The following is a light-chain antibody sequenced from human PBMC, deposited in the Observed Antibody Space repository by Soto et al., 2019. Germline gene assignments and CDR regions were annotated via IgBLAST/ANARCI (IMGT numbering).Light chain of an antibody. Sequence: DIQMTQSPSTLSASAGDTVTITCRASQSISTWLAWYQQKPGKAPQLLIFDASSLRIGVPSRFSGSGSGTNFTLTISSLQPDDFATYSCQQYNSFSWTFGQGTK. V-gene: IGKV1-5*01. CDR2: DAS. CDR1: QSISTW. J-gene: IGKJ1*01. CDR3: QQYNSFSWT.